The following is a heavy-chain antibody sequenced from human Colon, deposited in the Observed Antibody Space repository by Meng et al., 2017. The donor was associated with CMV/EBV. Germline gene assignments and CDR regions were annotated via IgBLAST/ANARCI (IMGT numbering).Heavy chain of an antibody. CDR1: GFTFSTYA. D-gene: IGHD2-15*01. Sequence: ASGFTFSTYAMSWVRQAPGKGLEWVSGISGSGGGYSTYYADSVKGRFTISRDNSKNTLFLQMNSLRADDTAVYYCGKPFCSGGSCGWGPGTLVTVSS. CDR2: ISGSGGGYST. CDR3: GKPFCSGGSCG. J-gene: IGHJ4*02. V-gene: IGHV3-23*01.